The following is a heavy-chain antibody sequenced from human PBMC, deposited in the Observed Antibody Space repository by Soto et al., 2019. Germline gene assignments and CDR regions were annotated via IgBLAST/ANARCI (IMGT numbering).Heavy chain of an antibody. CDR2: IWYDGRNK. CDR1: GFTFSSYG. Sequence: QVQLVESGGGVVQPGRSLRISCAASGFTFSSYGMHWVRQAPGKGLEWVAVIWYDGRNKYYADSVKGRFTISRDNSKNTLYLQMNSLRAEDTAVYYCARDFESSSSHQFDYWGQGTLVTVSS. J-gene: IGHJ4*02. D-gene: IGHD6-13*01. CDR3: ARDFESSSSHQFDY. V-gene: IGHV3-33*01.